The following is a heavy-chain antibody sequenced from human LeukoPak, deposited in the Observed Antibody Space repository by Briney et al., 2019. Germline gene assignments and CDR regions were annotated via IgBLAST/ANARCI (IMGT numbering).Heavy chain of an antibody. CDR3: ARAPLLWFGELAYGMDV. V-gene: IGHV6-1*01. J-gene: IGHJ6*02. Sequence: SQTLSLTCAISGDSVSSNSAAWNWIRQSPSRGLEWLGRTYYRSKWYNDYAVSVKSRITINPDTSKNQFSLQLNSVTPEDTAVYYCARAPLLWFGELAYGMDVWGQGTTATVSS. CDR1: GDSVSSNSAA. CDR2: TYYRSKWYN. D-gene: IGHD3-10*01.